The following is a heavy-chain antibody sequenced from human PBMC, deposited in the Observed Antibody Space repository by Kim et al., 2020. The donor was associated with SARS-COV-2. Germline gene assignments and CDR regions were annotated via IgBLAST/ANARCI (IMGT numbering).Heavy chain of an antibody. CDR2: ISYGGNT. CDR3: ARAYSLQYLDWTATTYYYYMDV. V-gene: IGHV4-34*01. J-gene: IGHJ6*03. D-gene: IGHD3-9*01. CDR1: GGSFRDYY. Sequence: SETLSLTCAAQGGSFRDYYWTWIRQSPGKGLEWIGEISYGGNTKYNPSLGSRVTLSIDTSRNHFSLRMTSVTAADTAVYFCARAYSLQYLDWTATTYYYYMDVWGKGTTVTVSS.